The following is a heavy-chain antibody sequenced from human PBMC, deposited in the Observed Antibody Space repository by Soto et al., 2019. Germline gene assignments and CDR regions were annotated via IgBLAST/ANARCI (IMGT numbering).Heavy chain of an antibody. CDR2: INPNSGGT. V-gene: IGHV1-2*04. J-gene: IGHJ4*02. D-gene: IGHD1-1*01. Sequence: ASVKVSCKASGYTFTGYYMHWVRQAPGQGLEWMGWINPNSGGTNYAQKFQGWVTMTRDTSISTAYMELSRLRSDDTAVYYCARVLDWNDGSGGGFDYWGQGTLVTVSS. CDR1: GYTFTGYY. CDR3: ARVLDWNDGSGGGFDY.